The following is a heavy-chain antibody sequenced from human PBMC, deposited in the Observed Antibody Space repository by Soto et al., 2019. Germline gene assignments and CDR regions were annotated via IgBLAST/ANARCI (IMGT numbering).Heavy chain of an antibody. V-gene: IGHV3-23*01. CDR1: GFNFSNYA. Sequence: EVQLLESGGDFKQPGGSLRLSCEGSGFNFSNYALNWVRQAPGKRLEWVSVISGNSGTTYYAASVKGRFTISRDKSKKTLYLQMNSLRAADTAVYYCAKGRAITVFGVITPFDSWGQGTLVTVSS. CDR3: AKGRAITVFGVITPFDS. CDR2: ISGNSGTT. D-gene: IGHD3-3*01. J-gene: IGHJ4*02.